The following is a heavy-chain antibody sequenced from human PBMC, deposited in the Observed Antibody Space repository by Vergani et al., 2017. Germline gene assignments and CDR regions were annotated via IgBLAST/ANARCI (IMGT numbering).Heavy chain of an antibody. CDR1: GGPLTSSSYY. V-gene: IGHV4-39*01. Sequence: QLHLQESGPGLVKPSETLSLTCPVSGGPLTSSSYYWGWIRQPPGKGLEWIGNIYHSGGAYYNPSLKGRGTISVDTSKNQFSLEVTSVTAADTAIYFCARTESFILRYFHWALWGQGTLVTVSS. CDR2: IYHSGGA. CDR3: ARTESFILRYFHWAL. D-gene: IGHD3-9*01. J-gene: IGHJ4*02.